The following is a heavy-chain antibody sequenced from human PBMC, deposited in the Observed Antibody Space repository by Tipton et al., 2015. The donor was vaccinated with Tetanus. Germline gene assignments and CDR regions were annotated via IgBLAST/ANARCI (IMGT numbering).Heavy chain of an antibody. Sequence: TLSLTCTVSRGSINSGTFYWDWIRQPPGKGLEWIGNIYYNGNTLENPSLKGRVTLSLDKSKNQFSLNLTSVTAADTAVYYCARQADNWLDPWGQGTLVTVSS. CDR1: RGSINSGTFY. CDR2: IYYNGNT. V-gene: IGHV4-39*01. D-gene: IGHD2-15*01. CDR3: ARQADNWLDP. J-gene: IGHJ5*02.